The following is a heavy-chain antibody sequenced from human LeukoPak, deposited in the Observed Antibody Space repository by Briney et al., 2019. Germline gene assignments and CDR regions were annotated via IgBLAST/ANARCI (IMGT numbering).Heavy chain of an antibody. D-gene: IGHD6-13*01. CDR3: ARYPLSYSGNWHYYFDY. Sequence: GASVMVSCKASGYTFTSYGISWVRQAPGQGLEWMGWISAYNGNTNYAQNLQDRVFMNTDTSTSTAYMELRSLRSDDTAVYYCARYPLSYSGNWHYYFDYWGQGTLVTVSS. CDR1: GYTFTSYG. J-gene: IGHJ4*02. CDR2: ISAYNGNT. V-gene: IGHV1-18*04.